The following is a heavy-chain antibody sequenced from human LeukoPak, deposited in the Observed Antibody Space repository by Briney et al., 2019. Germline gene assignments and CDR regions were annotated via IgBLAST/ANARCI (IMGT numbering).Heavy chain of an antibody. D-gene: IGHD2-2*01. J-gene: IGHJ6*03. CDR1: GFPFSRYA. CDR2: VNFSGAGT. CDR3: AREYCSGTSCPKPYYYYYYMDV. Sequence: GSLGLSFAASGFPFSRYAMSWVRPAPGKGLEWGSTVNFSGAGTYYADSVKGRFTISRDNSKYTLYLQMNSLRAEDTAVYYCAREYCSGTSCPKPYYYYYYMDVWGKGTTVTVSS. V-gene: IGHV3-23*01.